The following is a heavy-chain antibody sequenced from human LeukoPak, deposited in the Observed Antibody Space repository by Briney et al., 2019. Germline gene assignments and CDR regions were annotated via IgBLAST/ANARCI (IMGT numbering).Heavy chain of an antibody. J-gene: IGHJ4*02. CDR2: IYDSGTS. CDR3: ARSNGWYSFDY. Sequence: SETLSLTCTVSGGSISNYFWSWIRQPPGKGLEWVAYIYDSGTSNYNPSLKSRVTISVDTSKNQFSLSLSSVTAADTAVYYCARSNGWYSFDYWGQGTRVTVSS. V-gene: IGHV4-59*01. CDR1: GGSISNYF. D-gene: IGHD6-19*01.